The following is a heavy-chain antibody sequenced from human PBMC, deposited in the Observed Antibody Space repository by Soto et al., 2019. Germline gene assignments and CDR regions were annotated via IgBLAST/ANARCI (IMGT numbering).Heavy chain of an antibody. CDR2: IGGYNGDT. CDR1: GYALITYA. CDR3: ARGSSHGWQGAEEY. D-gene: IGHD6-19*01. V-gene: IGHV1-18*01. J-gene: IGHJ4*02. Sequence: ASVKVSCKASGYALITYAITWVRQAPGQGLEWMGWIGGYNGDTKYAQNFQGRVTVTTDTSTSTAYMELRSLTFDDTAVYYCARGSSHGWQGAEEYWGQGTLVTVSS.